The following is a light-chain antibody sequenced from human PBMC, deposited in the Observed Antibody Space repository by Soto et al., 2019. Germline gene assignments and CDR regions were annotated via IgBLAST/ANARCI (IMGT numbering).Light chain of an antibody. V-gene: IGLV1-44*01. CDR3: VAWDDSLNGPL. CDR2: TDS. J-gene: IGLJ2*01. Sequence: QSVLTQPPSASGTPGQVVTISCSGSSSNIGRNTVNWYQHLPGTAPKLLIYTDSLRPSGVPGRFTAFKSGTSASLAISGLQSEDEADYYCVAWDDSLNGPLFGGGTKLTVL. CDR1: SSNIGRNT.